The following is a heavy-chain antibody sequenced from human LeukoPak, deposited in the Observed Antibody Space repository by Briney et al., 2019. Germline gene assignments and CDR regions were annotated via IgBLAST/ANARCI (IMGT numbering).Heavy chain of an antibody. J-gene: IGHJ4*02. V-gene: IGHV4-34*01. CDR2: INHSGST. CDR1: GGSFSGYY. Sequence: SETLSLTCAVYGGSFSGYYWSWIRQPPGKGLEWIGEINHSGSTNYNPSLKSRVTISEDTSKNQFSLKLSSVTAADTAVYYCARNPRPCGGDCYSFDYWGQGTLVTVSS. D-gene: IGHD2-21*02. CDR3: ARNPRPCGGDCYSFDY.